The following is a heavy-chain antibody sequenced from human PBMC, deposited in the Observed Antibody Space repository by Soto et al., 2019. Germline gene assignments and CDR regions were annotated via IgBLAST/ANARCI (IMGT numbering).Heavy chain of an antibody. CDR1: GGTFSSYV. CDR2: VIPILGQA. V-gene: IGHV1-69*01. Sequence: QLVQSGAEVKKPGSSVKISCKASGGTFSSYVISWLRQSPGQGLEWMGGVIPILGQAYYAPNLQGRVTIPADDSTRTAYMELSRLTSADTAVYFCARVGGVGAPPGTDFWGQGTLVTVSS. J-gene: IGHJ4*02. D-gene: IGHD1-26*01. CDR3: ARVGGVGAPPGTDF.